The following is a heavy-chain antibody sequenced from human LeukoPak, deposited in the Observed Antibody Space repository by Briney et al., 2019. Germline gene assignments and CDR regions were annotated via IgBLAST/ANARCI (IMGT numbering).Heavy chain of an antibody. CDR1: GYTFTGYY. V-gene: IGHV1-2*02. D-gene: IGHD3-16*02. Sequence: ASVKVSCKASGYTFTGYYMHWVRQAPGQGLEWMGWINPNSGGTNYVQKFQGRVTMTRDTSISTAYMELSRLRSDDTAVYYCARGRGDYVWGSYRSSWFDPWGQGTLVTVSS. J-gene: IGHJ5*02. CDR2: INPNSGGT. CDR3: ARGRGDYVWGSYRSSWFDP.